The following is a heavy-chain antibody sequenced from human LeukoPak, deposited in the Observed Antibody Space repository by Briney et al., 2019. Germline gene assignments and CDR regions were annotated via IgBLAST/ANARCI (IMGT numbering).Heavy chain of an antibody. CDR1: GFTFSSYG. CDR2: ISGSGGRT. Sequence: GGTLRLSCAASGFTFSSYGMSWVRQAPGKGLEWVSAISGSGGRTYYADTVKGRFTISRDNSKNTVYLQMNSLRDEDTAVFYCAKGGPFSTSSQKYFDPWGQGSLVIVS. V-gene: IGHV3-23*01. D-gene: IGHD6-6*01. CDR3: AKGGPFSTSSQKYFDP. J-gene: IGHJ5*02.